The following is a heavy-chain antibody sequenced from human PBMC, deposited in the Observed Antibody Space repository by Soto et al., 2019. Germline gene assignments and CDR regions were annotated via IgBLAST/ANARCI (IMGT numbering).Heavy chain of an antibody. V-gene: IGHV1-69*01. CDR1: GGTFSSYA. D-gene: IGHD2-15*01. CDR3: ARRCSGGSCSRGATDY. J-gene: IGHJ4*02. Sequence: QVQLVQSGAEVKQPGSSVKVSCKASGGTFSSYAISWVRQAPGQGLEWMGGIIPIFGTANYAQKFQGRVTITADESPSTAYMELSSLRSEDTAVYYCARRCSGGSCSRGATDYWGQGTLVTVSS. CDR2: IIPIFGTA.